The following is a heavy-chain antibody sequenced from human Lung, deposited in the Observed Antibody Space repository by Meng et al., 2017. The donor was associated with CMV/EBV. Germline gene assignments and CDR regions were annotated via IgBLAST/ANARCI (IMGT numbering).Heavy chain of an antibody. D-gene: IGHD4-17*01. V-gene: IGHV3-30-3*01. CDR3: ERDNYGDYGDAFDI. Sequence: GGSLRLXCAASGFTFSSYAMHWVRQAPGKGLEWVAVISYDGSNKYYADSVKGRFTISRDNYKNTLYLQMNSLRAEDTAVYYCERDNYGDYGDAFDIWGQGXMVTVSS. CDR2: ISYDGSNK. J-gene: IGHJ3*02. CDR1: GFTFSSYA.